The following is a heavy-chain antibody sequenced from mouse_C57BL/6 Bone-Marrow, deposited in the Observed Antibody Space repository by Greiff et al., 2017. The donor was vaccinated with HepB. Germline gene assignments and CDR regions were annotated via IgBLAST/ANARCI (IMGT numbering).Heavy chain of an antibody. J-gene: IGHJ1*03. Sequence: VQLKESGGDLVKPGGSLKLSCAASGFTFSSYGMSWVRQTPDKRLEWVATISSGGSYTYYPDSVKGRFTISRDNAKNTLYLQMSSLKSEDTAMYYCARHYYGSRGYWYFDVWGTGTTVTVSS. CDR3: ARHYYGSRGYWYFDV. D-gene: IGHD1-1*01. CDR2: ISSGGSYT. CDR1: GFTFSSYG. V-gene: IGHV5-6*01.